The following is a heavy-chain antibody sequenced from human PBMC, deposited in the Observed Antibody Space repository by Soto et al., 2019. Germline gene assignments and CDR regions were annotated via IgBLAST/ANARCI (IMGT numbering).Heavy chain of an antibody. J-gene: IGHJ6*02. CDR3: AKETAWGAGNKFGYFGMDV. CDR2: ISWNSDST. Sequence: EMQLVESGGGSVQPGRSLRLSCTASGFNFEEYAMHWVRQAPGKGLEWVSSISWNSDSTGYGDSVKGRLTIARDNEKNSLYLQMNSLRGEDTALYYCAKETAWGAGNKFGYFGMDVWGQGTTVTVSS. V-gene: IGHV3-9*01. D-gene: IGHD3-10*01. CDR1: GFNFEEYA.